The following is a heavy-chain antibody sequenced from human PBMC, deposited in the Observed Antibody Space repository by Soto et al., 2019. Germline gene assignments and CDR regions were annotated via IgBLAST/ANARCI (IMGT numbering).Heavy chain of an antibody. V-gene: IGHV4-59*01. CDR3: ARVTEEDYYYYYGMDV. Sequence: SETLSLTCTVSGGSISSYYWSWIRQPPGKGLEWIGYIYYSGSTNYNPSLKSRVTISVGTSKNQFSLKLSSVTAADTAVYYCARVTEEDYYYYYGMDVWGQGTTVTVSS. CDR1: GGSISSYY. J-gene: IGHJ6*02. D-gene: IGHD2-21*02. CDR2: IYYSGST.